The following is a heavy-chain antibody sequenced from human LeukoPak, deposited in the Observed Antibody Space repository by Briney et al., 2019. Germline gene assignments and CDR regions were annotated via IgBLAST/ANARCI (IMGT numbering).Heavy chain of an antibody. CDR1: GGSISSSSYY. CDR3: ARETIFGVVITPPNYFDY. CDR2: IYYSGST. J-gene: IGHJ4*02. Sequence: SETLSLTCTVSGGSISSSSYYWGWLRQPPGKGLEWIGSIYYSGSTYYNPSLKSRVTISVDTSKNQFSLKLSSVTAADTAVYYCARETIFGVVITPPNYFDYWGQGTLVTVSS. D-gene: IGHD3-3*01. V-gene: IGHV4-39*02.